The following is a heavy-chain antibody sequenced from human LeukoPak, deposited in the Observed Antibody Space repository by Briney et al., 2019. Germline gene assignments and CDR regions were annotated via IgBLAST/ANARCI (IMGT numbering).Heavy chain of an antibody. Sequence: PGGSLRLSCAASGFTFSSYSMNWVRQAPGKGLEWVSYISSSSSTIYYADSVKGRFTISRDNAKNSLYLQMSSLRVEDTAVYYCARGDIAAAFNFDYWGQGALVTVSS. D-gene: IGHD6-13*01. CDR2: ISSSSSTI. CDR1: GFTFSSYS. J-gene: IGHJ4*02. V-gene: IGHV3-48*01. CDR3: ARGDIAAAFNFDY.